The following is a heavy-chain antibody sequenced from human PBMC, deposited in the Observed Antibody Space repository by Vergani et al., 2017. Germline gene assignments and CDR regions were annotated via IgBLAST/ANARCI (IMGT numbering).Heavy chain of an antibody. Sequence: QVQLVESGGGVVQPGRSLRLSCAASGFTFSSYAMHWVRQAPGKGLEWVAVISYDGSNKYYADSVKGRFTISRDNSKNTLYLQMNSRRAEDTAVYYCARDRGAYSSGWYGVDYWGQGTLVTVSS. CDR3: ARDRGAYSSGWYGVDY. D-gene: IGHD6-19*01. V-gene: IGHV3-30-3*01. CDR1: GFTFSSYA. CDR2: ISYDGSNK. J-gene: IGHJ4*02.